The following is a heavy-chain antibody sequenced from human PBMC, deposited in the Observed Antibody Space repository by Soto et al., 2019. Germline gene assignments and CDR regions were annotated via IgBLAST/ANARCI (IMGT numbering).Heavy chain of an antibody. Sequence: LGESLKFSCNVSGYFFTIYSIACVVQMPGKGLELMWSIFPCDCDARYSPSFQGQVTMSVDKSITTAYLQWSSLKASDTAMYYCARQGNCYFHLWRRGTLVTVFS. V-gene: IGHV5-51*01. CDR2: IFPCDCDA. J-gene: IGHJ2*01. CDR1: GYFFTIYS. CDR3: ARQGNCYFHL.